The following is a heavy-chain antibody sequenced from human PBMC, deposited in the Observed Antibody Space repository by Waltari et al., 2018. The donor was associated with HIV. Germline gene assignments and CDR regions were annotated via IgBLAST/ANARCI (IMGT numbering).Heavy chain of an antibody. Sequence: QVQLAQSGAEVKKPGASVKVSCGASGYKFTSYDINWVRQASGRGLELMGWIKPKSGNVGYSENFQSRVTMTSDTSINTAYMELTRLRPEDTARYFCARGWPTGSWRLDPWGNGTRVSVSS. CDR1: GYKFTSYD. J-gene: IGHJ5*02. CDR3: ARGWPTGSWRLDP. CDR2: IKPKSGNV. V-gene: IGHV1-8*01. D-gene: IGHD5-12*01.